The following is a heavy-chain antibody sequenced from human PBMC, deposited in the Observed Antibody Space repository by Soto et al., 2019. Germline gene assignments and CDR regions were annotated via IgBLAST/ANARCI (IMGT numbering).Heavy chain of an antibody. J-gene: IGHJ6*02. V-gene: IGHV3-30*18. CDR2: ISYDGSNK. Sequence: GGSLRLSCAASGFTFSSYGMHWVRQAPGKGLEWVAVISYDGSNKYYADSVKGRFTISRDNSKNTLYLQMNSLRAEDTAVYYCAKEGIVVVPEKATGGYYDYVWGSYRTYYYYGMDVWGQGTTVTVSS. D-gene: IGHD3-16*02. CDR3: AKEGIVVVPEKATGGYYDYVWGSYRTYYYYGMDV. CDR1: GFTFSSYG.